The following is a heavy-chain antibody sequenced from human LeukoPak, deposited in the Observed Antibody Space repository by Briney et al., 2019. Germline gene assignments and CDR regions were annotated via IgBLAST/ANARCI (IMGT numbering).Heavy chain of an antibody. CDR3: AKVLEAATNDAFDI. D-gene: IGHD2-15*01. V-gene: IGHV3-33*06. CDR1: GFTFSSYG. J-gene: IGHJ3*02. Sequence: GGSLRLSCAASGFTFSSYGMHWVRQAPGKGLELVAVIWYDGSNKYYADSVKGRFTISRDNSKNTLYLQMNSLRAEDTAVYYCAKVLEAATNDAFDIWGQGTMVTVSS. CDR2: IWYDGSNK.